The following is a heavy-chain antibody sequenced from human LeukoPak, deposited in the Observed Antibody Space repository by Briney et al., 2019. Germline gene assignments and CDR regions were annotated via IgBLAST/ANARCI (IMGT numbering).Heavy chain of an antibody. CDR2: ISGSGGST. V-gene: IGHV3-23*01. CDR1: GFTFSSHA. Sequence: GSLRLSCPASGFTFSSHAISWVRQAPGKGLEGVSAISGSGGSTYYADSVKGRFTISRDNSKNTLYLQMNSLRAEDTAVYYCAKDLWYDSSGYYFSYFDYWGQGSLVTVSS. CDR3: AKDLWYDSSGYYFSYFDY. D-gene: IGHD3-22*01. J-gene: IGHJ4*02.